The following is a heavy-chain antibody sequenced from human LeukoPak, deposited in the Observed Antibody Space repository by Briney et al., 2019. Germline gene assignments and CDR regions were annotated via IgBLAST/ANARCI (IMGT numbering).Heavy chain of an antibody. Sequence: ASVKVSCKASGYTLTELSMHWVRQAPGKGLEWMGGFDPEDGETIYAQKFQGRVTITADESTSTAYMELSSLRSEDTAVYYCARDKSIAAALLAFDIWGQGTMVTVSS. CDR2: FDPEDGET. CDR1: GYTLTELS. D-gene: IGHD6-13*01. V-gene: IGHV1-24*01. CDR3: ARDKSIAAALLAFDI. J-gene: IGHJ3*02.